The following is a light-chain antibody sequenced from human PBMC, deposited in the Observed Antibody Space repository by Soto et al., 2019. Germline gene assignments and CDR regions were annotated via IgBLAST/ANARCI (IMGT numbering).Light chain of an antibody. CDR1: QGISTY. CDR2: AAS. CDR3: QKYNSAPQP. J-gene: IGKJ1*01. V-gene: IGKV1-27*01. Sequence: DIQMTQSPSSLSTSVGDRVTITCRASQGISTYLAWYQQKPGKAPKLLIYAASTLQSGVPSRFSGSGSGTDFTLAISSLQPEDVATYDCQKYNSAPQPFGQGTKVEIK.